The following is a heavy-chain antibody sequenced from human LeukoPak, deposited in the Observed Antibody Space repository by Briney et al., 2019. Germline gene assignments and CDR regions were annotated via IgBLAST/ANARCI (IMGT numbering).Heavy chain of an antibody. CDR3: ARDYRGVREVKYYYMDV. CDR2: INPNSGGT. D-gene: IGHD3-10*01. J-gene: IGHJ6*03. Sequence: ASVKVSCKASGYTFTGYYMHWVRQAPGQGLEWMGWINPNSGGTNYAQKFQGRVTMTRDTSISTAYMELSRLRSDDTAVYYCARDYRGVREVKYYYMDVWGKGTTVTISS. CDR1: GYTFTGYY. V-gene: IGHV1-2*02.